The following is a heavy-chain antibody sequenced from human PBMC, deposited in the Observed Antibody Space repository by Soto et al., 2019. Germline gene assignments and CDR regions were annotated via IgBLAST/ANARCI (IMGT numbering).Heavy chain of an antibody. Sequence: GASVKVSCKASGYIFTSYGISWVRQAPGQGLEWMGWISTNNGNTNYAQKLQGRVTMTTDTSTSTAYMELRSLRSDDTAVYYCARDCDDSGDSCYWGQGTLVTVSS. V-gene: IGHV1-18*01. CDR2: ISTNNGNT. CDR3: ARDCDDSGDSCY. CDR1: GYIFTSYG. J-gene: IGHJ4*02. D-gene: IGHD2-21*01.